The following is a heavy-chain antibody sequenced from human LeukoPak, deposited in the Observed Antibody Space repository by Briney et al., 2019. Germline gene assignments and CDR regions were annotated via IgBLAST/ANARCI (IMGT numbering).Heavy chain of an antibody. CDR3: ARQYYGDYYFDY. CDR1: GYTFTAYY. CDR2: INPNSGGT. D-gene: IGHD4-17*01. V-gene: IGHV1-2*06. J-gene: IGHJ4*02. Sequence: GASVKVSCKASGYTFTAYYMHWVRQAPGQGLEWMGRINPNSGGTNYAQKFQGRVTMTRDTSISTAYMELSRLRSDDTAVYYCARQYYGDYYFDYWGQGTLVTVSS.